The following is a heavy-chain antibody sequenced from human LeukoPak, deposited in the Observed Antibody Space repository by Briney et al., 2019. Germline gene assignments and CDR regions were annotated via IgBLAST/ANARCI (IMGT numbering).Heavy chain of an antibody. CDR3: ARRLLGYCSSTSCYMYYGMDV. V-gene: IGHV1-69*13. CDR1: GGTFSSYA. J-gene: IGHJ6*04. CDR2: IIPIFGTA. D-gene: IGHD2-2*02. Sequence: SVKVSRKASGGTFSSYAISWVRQAPGQGLEWMGGIIPIFGTANYAQKFQGRVTITADESTSTAYMELSSLRSEDTAVYYCARRLLGYCSSTSCYMYYGMDVWGKGTTVTVSS.